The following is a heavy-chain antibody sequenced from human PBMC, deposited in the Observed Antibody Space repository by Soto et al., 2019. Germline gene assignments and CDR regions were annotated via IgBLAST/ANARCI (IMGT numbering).Heavy chain of an antibody. V-gene: IGHV3-30-3*01. D-gene: IGHD3-3*01. CDR3: ARDSVLRFLEWLFQDYGMDV. J-gene: IGHJ6*02. CDR1: GFTFSSYA. Sequence: QVQLVESGGGVVQPGRSLRLSCAASGFTFSSYAMHWVRQAPGKGLEWVAVISYDGSNKYYADSVKGRFTISRDNSKNTLYLRMNSLRAEDTAVYYCARDSVLRFLEWLFQDYGMDVWGQGTTVTVSS. CDR2: ISYDGSNK.